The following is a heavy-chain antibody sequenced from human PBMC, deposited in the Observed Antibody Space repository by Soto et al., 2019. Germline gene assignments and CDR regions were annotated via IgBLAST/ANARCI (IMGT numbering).Heavy chain of an antibody. CDR2: ISYDGSNK. CDR3: ASVAMVRGVMSGIPPSDFDY. V-gene: IGHV3-30*04. D-gene: IGHD3-10*01. J-gene: IGHJ4*02. CDR1: GFTFSSYA. Sequence: VGSLRLSCAVSGFTFSSYAMHWVRQAPGKGLEWVAVISYDGSNKYYADSVKGRFTISRDNSKNTLYLQMNSLRAEDTAVYYCASVAMVRGVMSGIPPSDFDYWGQGTLVTVSS.